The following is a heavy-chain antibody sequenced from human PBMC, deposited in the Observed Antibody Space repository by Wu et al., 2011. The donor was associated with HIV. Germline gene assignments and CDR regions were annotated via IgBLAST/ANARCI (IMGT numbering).Heavy chain of an antibody. CDR1: GYIFTNYY. J-gene: IGHJ6*03. CDR2: INPSGGST. CDR3: ARGSGYHFNYNYLVV. V-gene: IGHV1-46*01. Sequence: QVQLEQSGAAVRKPGASVKVSCKASGYIFTNYYIYWVRQAPGQGLEWMGIINPSGGSTQYAQRFQDRVTMTRDTSTTTVYMELSSLRSDDTAVYYCARGSGYHFNYNYLVVWGKGTTVTVSS. D-gene: IGHD3-22*01.